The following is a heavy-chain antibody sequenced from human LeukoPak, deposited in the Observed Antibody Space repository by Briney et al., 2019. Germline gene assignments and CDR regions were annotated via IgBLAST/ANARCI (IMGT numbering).Heavy chain of an antibody. V-gene: IGHV3-53*01. Sequence: TGGSLRLSCAASGFTVSSNYMSWVRQAPGKGLEWVSVIYSGGSTYYADSVKGRFTISRDNSKNTLYLQMNSLRAEDTAMYYCARYSSGWYSPYYYYYMDVWGKGTTVTISS. D-gene: IGHD6-19*01. CDR1: GFTVSSNY. CDR2: IYSGGST. CDR3: ARYSSGWYSPYYYYYMDV. J-gene: IGHJ6*03.